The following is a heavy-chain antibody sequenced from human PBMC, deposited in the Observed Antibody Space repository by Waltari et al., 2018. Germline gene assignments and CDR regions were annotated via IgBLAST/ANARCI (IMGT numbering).Heavy chain of an antibody. CDR2: INTDGSSK. CDR3: AREGFTNAFDI. CDR1: GFTFSSYW. Sequence: EVQLVESGGGLVQPGGSLRLSCAASGFTFSSYWMHWARQGPGKGLVGVSRINTDGSSKGYADSVKGRFTISRDNAKNTLYLQMNSLRAEDTAVYYCAREGFTNAFDIWGQGTMVTVSS. J-gene: IGHJ3*02. V-gene: IGHV3-74*01.